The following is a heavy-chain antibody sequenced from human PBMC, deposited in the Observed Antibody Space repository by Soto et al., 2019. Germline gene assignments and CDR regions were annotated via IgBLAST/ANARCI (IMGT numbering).Heavy chain of an antibody. J-gene: IGHJ5*02. CDR1: RSSITSDW. CDR2: IYYGAYT. V-gene: IGHV4-59*01. CDR3: ARWDSIWFDP. Sequence: SETLSLTCTVARSSITSDWWSWIRQPPGKGLEWIGYIYYGAYTNYNPILKSRVTISVDTSKNQFSLKLTSVTAADTAVYYSARWDSIWFDPWGQGVLVTVSS. D-gene: IGHD1-26*01.